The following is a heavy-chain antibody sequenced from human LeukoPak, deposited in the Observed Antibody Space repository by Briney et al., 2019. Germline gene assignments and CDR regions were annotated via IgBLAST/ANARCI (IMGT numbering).Heavy chain of an antibody. CDR2: ISYDGSNK. V-gene: IGHV3-30-3*01. CDR1: GFTFSSYA. CDR3: ARDHPAIVVVPAAIGHYYYYYYYMDV. Sequence: GGSLRLSCAASGFTFSSYAMHWVRQAPGKGLEWVAVISYDGSNKYYADSVKGRFTISRDNSKNTLYLQMNSLRAEDTAVYYCARDHPAIVVVPAAIGHYYYYYYYMDVWGKGTTVTVSS. D-gene: IGHD2-2*02. J-gene: IGHJ6*03.